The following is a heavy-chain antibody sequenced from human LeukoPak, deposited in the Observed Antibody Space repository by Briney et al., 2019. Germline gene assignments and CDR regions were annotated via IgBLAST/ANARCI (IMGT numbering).Heavy chain of an antibody. D-gene: IGHD1-26*01. CDR2: IHFSGGT. V-gene: IGHV4-59*01. J-gene: IGHJ4*02. CDR1: DASISGYY. Sequence: KPSETLSLTCTVSDASISGYYWSWIRQPPGKGLEWIGSIHFSGGTNYNPSLRSRVTISVDTSKNQLSLKLSSVTAADTAVYYCARDLGGIYFDYWGQGTLVTVSS. CDR3: ARDLGGIYFDY.